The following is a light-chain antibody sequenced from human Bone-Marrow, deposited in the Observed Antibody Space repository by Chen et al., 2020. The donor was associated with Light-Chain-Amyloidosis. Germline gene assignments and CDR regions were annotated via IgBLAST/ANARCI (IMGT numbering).Light chain of an antibody. J-gene: IGLJ3*02. CDR1: NVGSTS. CDR2: EDS. CDR3: QVWDRGSDRPV. V-gene: IGLV3-21*02. Sequence: SYVLTQPSSVSVAPGQTATIACGGNNVGSTSVHWYQQTPGQAPLLVVYEDSERPSGIPERLSGSNCGNTATLTISRVEAGDEADDYCQVWDRGSDRPVFGGGTKLTVL.